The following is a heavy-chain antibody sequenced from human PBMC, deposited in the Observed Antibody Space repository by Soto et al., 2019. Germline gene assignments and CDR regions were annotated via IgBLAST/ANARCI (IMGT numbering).Heavy chain of an antibody. V-gene: IGHV3-64*01. J-gene: IGHJ5*02. CDR3: ARAYFGSNWFDP. CDR2: ISSNGRST. D-gene: IGHD2-8*01. CDR1: GFTFSTYA. Sequence: GGSLRLSCATSGFTFSTYAMHWVRQAPGKGLEYVSAISSNGRSTYYANSVKGRFTISRDNSKNTLYLQMDSLRAEDMAVYYCARAYFGSNWFDPWGQGTLVTVSS.